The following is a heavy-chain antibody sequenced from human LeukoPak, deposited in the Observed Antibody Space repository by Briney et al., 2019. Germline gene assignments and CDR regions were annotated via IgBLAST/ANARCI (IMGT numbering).Heavy chain of an antibody. V-gene: IGHV4-39*01. J-gene: IGHJ4*02. CDR3: ERHAYRSGWLDF. CDR2: IYYSRGT. CDR1: GGSISSSSYY. D-gene: IGHD6-19*01. Sequence: KPSVTLSLTCTVSGGSISSSSYYWGWIREPPGKGLEWIGTIYYSRGTYYNPSLDSRLNISVHTSKNQFSPRLSPVTAADTAVYYCERHAYRSGWLDFWGQGTLVTVSS.